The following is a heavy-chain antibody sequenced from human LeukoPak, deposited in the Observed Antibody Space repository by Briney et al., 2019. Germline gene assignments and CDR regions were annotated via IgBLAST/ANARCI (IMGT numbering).Heavy chain of an antibody. CDR1: GYTFTSYG. V-gene: IGHV1-18*01. J-gene: IGHJ4*02. CDR2: ISADNGNT. D-gene: IGHD1-20*01. CDR3: ARVEGPNWIGD. Sequence: ASVKVSCKASGYTFTSYGISWVRQAPGQGLEWMGCISADNGNTNYAQKLQGRVTMTTDTSTSTAHMKLRIMRYDDTAVYYCARVEGPNWIGDWGQGTLVTVSS.